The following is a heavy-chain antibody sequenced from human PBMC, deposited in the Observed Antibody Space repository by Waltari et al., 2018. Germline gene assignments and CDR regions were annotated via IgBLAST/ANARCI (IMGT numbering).Heavy chain of an antibody. Sequence: EVQLLASGGGLVQPGGSLRLSCAASGFTFSSYAMSWVRQAPGKGLEWVSSISESDGRTYYADSVKGRFTISRDNSKNTLYLQMNSLRAEDTAVYYCAKAIRDGYNKWGQGTLVTVSS. V-gene: IGHV3-23*01. CDR2: ISESDGRT. D-gene: IGHD5-12*01. J-gene: IGHJ4*02. CDR1: GFTFSSYA. CDR3: AKAIRDGYNK.